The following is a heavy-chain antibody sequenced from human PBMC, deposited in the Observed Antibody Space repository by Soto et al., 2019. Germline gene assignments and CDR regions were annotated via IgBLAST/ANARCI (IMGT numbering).Heavy chain of an antibody. Sequence: QVQLVESGGGVVQPGRSLRLSCAASGFTFSSYGMHWVRQAPGKGLEWVAVIWYDGSNKYYADSVKGRFTISRDNSKNTLYLKMNSLRAEDTAVYYCARDTRLESFDYWGQGTLVTVSS. CDR2: IWYDGSNK. CDR3: ARDTRLESFDY. J-gene: IGHJ4*02. V-gene: IGHV3-33*01. D-gene: IGHD1-1*01. CDR1: GFTFSSYG.